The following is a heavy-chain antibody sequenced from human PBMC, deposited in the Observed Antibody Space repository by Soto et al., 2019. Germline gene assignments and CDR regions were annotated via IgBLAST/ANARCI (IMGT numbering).Heavy chain of an antibody. J-gene: IGHJ4*02. CDR2: IIPIFGTA. V-gene: IGHV1-69*13. CDR1: GGPFSSYA. D-gene: IGHD3-3*01. CDR3: ARMSVHPPKFLEWSQTKYYFDY. Sequence: GGSVKVYFKASGGPFSSYAVSWVRRAPGQGLEWMGGIIPIFGTANYAQKFQGRVTITADESTSTADMELSSLRSDDTAVYYCARMSVHPPKFLEWSQTKYYFDYWGQGTMVTVSS.